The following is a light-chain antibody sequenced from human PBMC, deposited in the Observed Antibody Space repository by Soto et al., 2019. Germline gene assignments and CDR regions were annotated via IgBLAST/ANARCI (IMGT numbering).Light chain of an antibody. Sequence: QSVLTQPASVSGSPGQSITISCTGTTSDVGSYNLVSWYQQHPDKAPKLIIYEGIRRPSGVSNRFSGSKSANTASLTISGLQAEDEADYYCCSYAGSSTFSYVFGTGTKVTVL. CDR1: TSDVGSYNL. CDR3: CSYAGSSTFSYV. J-gene: IGLJ1*01. V-gene: IGLV2-23*03. CDR2: EGI.